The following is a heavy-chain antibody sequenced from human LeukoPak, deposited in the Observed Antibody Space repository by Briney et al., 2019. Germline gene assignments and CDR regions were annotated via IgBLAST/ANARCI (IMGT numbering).Heavy chain of an antibody. CDR3: ARDRSAYCGGDCPFDP. Sequence: GGSLRLSCAASGFTFSDYYMSWIRQAPGKGLEWVSYISSSGNTIYYADSVKGRFTISRDNAKNSLYLQMNSLRAEDTAVYYCARDRSAYCGGDCPFDPWGQRTLVTVSS. CDR2: ISSSGNTI. J-gene: IGHJ5*02. CDR1: GFTFSDYY. D-gene: IGHD2-21*02. V-gene: IGHV3-11*01.